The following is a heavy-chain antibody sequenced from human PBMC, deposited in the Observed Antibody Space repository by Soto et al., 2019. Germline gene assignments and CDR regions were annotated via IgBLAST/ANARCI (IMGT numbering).Heavy chain of an antibody. CDR2: ISYDGGND. CDR1: GFTFSIYG. J-gene: IGHJ3*02. V-gene: IGHV3-30*18. CDR3: AKNRKAAAEFDAVDI. Sequence: QVQLVESGGGVVQPGTSLRLSCAASGFTFSIYGMHWVRQTPGKGLEWVALISYDGGNDYYGDSVKGRFTISRDNSKNMLYLQMSSLRAEDTAVYYCAKNRKAAAEFDAVDIWGQGTMVSVSS. D-gene: IGHD6-13*01.